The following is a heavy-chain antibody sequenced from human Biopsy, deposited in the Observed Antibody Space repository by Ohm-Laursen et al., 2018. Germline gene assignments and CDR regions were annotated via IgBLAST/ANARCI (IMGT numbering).Heavy chain of an antibody. Sequence: SLRLSCAASGFTFSNYAMGWVRQAPGKGLECVSSIGSDARSTLYADSVQGRSTISRDNSKNTLYLQIDNLRAEDTALYYCARAGPYYSDFWGQGTLVTVSS. J-gene: IGHJ4*02. CDR1: GFTFSNYA. V-gene: IGHV3-23*01. CDR2: IGSDARST. CDR3: ARAGPYYSDF.